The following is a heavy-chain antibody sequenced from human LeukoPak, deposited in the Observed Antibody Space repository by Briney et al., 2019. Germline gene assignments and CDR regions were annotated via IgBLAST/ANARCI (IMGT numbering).Heavy chain of an antibody. CDR1: GYSISSGYY. Sequence: SETLSLTCTVSGYSISSGYYWGWIRQPSGKGLEWIGSIYHSGSTYYNPSLKSRVTISVDTSKNQFSLKLSSVTAADTAVYYCARTDSRWYVDYWGQGTLVTVSS. CDR3: ARTDSRWYVDY. D-gene: IGHD4-23*01. CDR2: IYHSGST. J-gene: IGHJ4*02. V-gene: IGHV4-38-2*02.